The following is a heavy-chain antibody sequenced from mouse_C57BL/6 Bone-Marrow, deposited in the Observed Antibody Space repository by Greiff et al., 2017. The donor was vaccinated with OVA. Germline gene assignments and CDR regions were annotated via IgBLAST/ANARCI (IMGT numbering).Heavy chain of an antibody. J-gene: IGHJ2*01. CDR3: AGWGSSWGEEFDY. CDR1: GFTFTDYY. V-gene: IGHV7-3*01. CDR2: IRNKANGYTT. D-gene: IGHD3-2*02. Sequence: EVKVVESGGGLVQPGGSLSLSCAASGFTFTDYYMRWVRQPPGQALEWLGFIRNKANGYTTEYSASVKGRFTISRDTSQSFLYLKMNARRADDSATYYCAGWGSSWGEEFDYWGQGTTLTVSA.